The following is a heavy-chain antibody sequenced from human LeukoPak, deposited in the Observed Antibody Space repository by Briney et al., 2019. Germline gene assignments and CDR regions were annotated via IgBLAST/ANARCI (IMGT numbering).Heavy chain of an antibody. CDR2: IYYSGSS. Sequence: SQTLSLTCTVSGGSISSGGYYWSWIRQHPGKGLEWIGYIYYSGSSYYNPSLKSRVTISVDTSKNQFSLKLSSVTAADTAVYYCARRLDSKDAFDIWGQGTMVTVSS. CDR1: GGSISSGGYY. CDR3: ARRLDSKDAFDI. J-gene: IGHJ3*02. V-gene: IGHV4-31*03. D-gene: IGHD2-2*03.